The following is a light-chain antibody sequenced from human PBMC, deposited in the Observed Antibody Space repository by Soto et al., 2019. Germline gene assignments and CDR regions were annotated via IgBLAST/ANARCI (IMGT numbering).Light chain of an antibody. Sequence: EIGLTQSPGTLSLSPGERATLSCRASQSVSSSYLAWYQQKPGQAPRLLIYGASNRATGIPDRFSGSGSGTDFTLTISRLEPDDFAVYYCQQYGSSPLWTFGQGTKVEIK. J-gene: IGKJ1*01. V-gene: IGKV3-20*01. CDR2: GAS. CDR1: QSVSSSY. CDR3: QQYGSSPLWT.